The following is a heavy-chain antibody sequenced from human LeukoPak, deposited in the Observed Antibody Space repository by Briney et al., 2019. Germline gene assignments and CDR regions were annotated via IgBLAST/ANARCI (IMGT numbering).Heavy chain of an antibody. Sequence: GGSLRLSCAASGFTFSSYAMSWVRQAPGKGLEWVSAISGSGGSTYYADSVKGRFTISRDNSKNTLYLQMNSLGAEDTAVYYCASSGGSCYVCWFDPWGQGTLVTVSS. CDR2: ISGSGGST. CDR1: GFTFSSYA. J-gene: IGHJ5*02. CDR3: ASSGGSCYVCWFDP. D-gene: IGHD2-15*01. V-gene: IGHV3-23*01.